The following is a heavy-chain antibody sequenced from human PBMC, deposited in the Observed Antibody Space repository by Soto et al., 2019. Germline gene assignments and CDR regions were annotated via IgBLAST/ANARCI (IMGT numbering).Heavy chain of an antibody. Sequence: GGSLRLSCAASGFTFSSYAMSWFRQAPGKGLEWVSAISGSGGSTYYADSVKGRFTISRDNSKNTLYLQMNSLRAEDTAVYYCAKDSYDSSGYYYVSEYFQHWGQGTLVTVSS. D-gene: IGHD3-22*01. V-gene: IGHV3-23*01. CDR3: AKDSYDSSGYYYVSEYFQH. J-gene: IGHJ1*01. CDR2: ISGSGGST. CDR1: GFTFSSYA.